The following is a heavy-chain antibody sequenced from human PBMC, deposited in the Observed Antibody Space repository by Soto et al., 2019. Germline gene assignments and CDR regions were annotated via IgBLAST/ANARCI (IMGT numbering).Heavy chain of an antibody. Sequence: GGSVKVSCKASGYTFTSYAMHLGRQAPGQRLEWMGWINAGNGNTKYSQKFQGRVTITRDTSASTAYMELSSLRSEDTAVYYCARSIVVVTALDYWGQGTLVTVSS. CDR3: ARSIVVVTALDY. J-gene: IGHJ4*02. V-gene: IGHV1-3*01. D-gene: IGHD2-21*02. CDR1: GYTFTSYA. CDR2: INAGNGNT.